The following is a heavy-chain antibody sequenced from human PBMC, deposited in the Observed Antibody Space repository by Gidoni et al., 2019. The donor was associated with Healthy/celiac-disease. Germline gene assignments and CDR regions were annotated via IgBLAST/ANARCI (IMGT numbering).Heavy chain of an antibody. Sequence: QVQLVQSGAEVKKPGSSVQVSCKASGGTFHRYAISWVRQAPGQGLEWMGGIIPIFGTENYAQKFQGRVTITADESTSTAYMELSSLRSEDTAVYYCARGRGPRGRPYYFDYWGQGTLVTVSS. J-gene: IGHJ4*02. CDR1: GGTFHRYA. CDR3: ARGRGPRGRPYYFDY. CDR2: IIPIFGTE. D-gene: IGHD3-16*01. V-gene: IGHV1-69*01.